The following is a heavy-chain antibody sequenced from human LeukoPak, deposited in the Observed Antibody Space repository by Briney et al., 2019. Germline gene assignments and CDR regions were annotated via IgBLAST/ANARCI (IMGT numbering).Heavy chain of an antibody. CDR3: WRGDPDY. J-gene: IGHJ4*02. D-gene: IGHD2-21*02. V-gene: IGHV3-7*01. CDR1: RFTFSDYW. Sequence: GGSLRLCFAASRFTFSDYWMQWVPQAPGRGVGWVANINYHGSDNYLVDCVKCRFTISRDNAKHSLFLQVNSLRAEDSALYYCWRGDPDYWGQGTLVTVSS. CDR2: INYHGSDN.